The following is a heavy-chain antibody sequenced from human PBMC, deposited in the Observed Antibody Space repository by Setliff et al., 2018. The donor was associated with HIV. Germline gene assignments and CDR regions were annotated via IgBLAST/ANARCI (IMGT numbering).Heavy chain of an antibody. J-gene: IGHJ4*02. V-gene: IGHV4-34*01. Sequence: SETLSLTCAVYGGSFSGFYWNWIRQAPGKGLEWIGDIAYSGTTMYFNYNPSLESRLSLSEDTSRHQFSLKLTSVTADDTGIYYCARGPPFAYWGQGLLVTV. CDR1: GGSFSGFY. CDR2: IAYSGTTMYF. CDR3: ARGPPFAY.